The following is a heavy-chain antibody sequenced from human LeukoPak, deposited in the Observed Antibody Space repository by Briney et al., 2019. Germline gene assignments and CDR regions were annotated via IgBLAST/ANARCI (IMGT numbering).Heavy chain of an antibody. CDR2: IWYDGSNK. D-gene: IGHD1-26*01. V-gene: IGHV3-33*01. CDR3: ARGGSFYPDY. Sequence: GGSLRLSCAASTFTFSTYGMHWLRQAPGKGLEGVSFIWYDGSNKYYADSVKGRFTISRDNPKNTLYLQMNSLRAEDTAVYYCARGGSFYPDYWGQGTLVTVSS. J-gene: IGHJ4*02. CDR1: TFTFSTYG.